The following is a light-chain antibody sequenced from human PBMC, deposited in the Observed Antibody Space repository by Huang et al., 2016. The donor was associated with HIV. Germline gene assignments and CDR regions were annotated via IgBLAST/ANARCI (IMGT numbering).Light chain of an antibody. CDR1: QSLSKY. CDR3: QQRSTWPPIFT. Sequence: EIVLTQSPATLSLSPGDTATLSCRASQSLSKYLAWYQHKPGQAPRRLIYDSSNRATGIPARFSGSGSGTDFTLTISSLESEDFAVYYCQQRSTWPPIFTFGPGTKVDMK. V-gene: IGKV3-11*01. J-gene: IGKJ3*01. CDR2: DSS.